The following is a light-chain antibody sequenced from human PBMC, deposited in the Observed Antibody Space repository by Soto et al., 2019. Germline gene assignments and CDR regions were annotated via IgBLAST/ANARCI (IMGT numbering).Light chain of an antibody. J-gene: IGLJ1*01. CDR3: SSYTSSNTLV. Sequence: QSVLAQPASVSGSPGQSTIISCTGTSSDVGGYNYVSWYQQHPGKAPKFLIYEVDNRASGVSDRFSGSKSRNTASLTISGLQAEDEADYYCSSYTSSNTLVFGTGTKVTVL. V-gene: IGLV2-14*01. CDR2: EVD. CDR1: SSDVGGYNY.